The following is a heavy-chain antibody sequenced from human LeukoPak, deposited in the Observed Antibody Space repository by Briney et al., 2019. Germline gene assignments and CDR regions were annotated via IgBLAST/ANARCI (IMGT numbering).Heavy chain of an antibody. Sequence: GGSLRLSCAASGFTFSSYGMHWVRQAPGKGLEWVAVIWYDGSNKYYADSVKGRFTISRDNSKNTLYLQMNSLRAEDTAVYYCARDLYGRYCSGGSCYSFYYYYGMDVWGQGTTVTVSS. J-gene: IGHJ6*02. V-gene: IGHV3-33*01. CDR1: GFTFSSYG. D-gene: IGHD2-15*01. CDR3: ARDLYGRYCSGGSCYSFYYYYGMDV. CDR2: IWYDGSNK.